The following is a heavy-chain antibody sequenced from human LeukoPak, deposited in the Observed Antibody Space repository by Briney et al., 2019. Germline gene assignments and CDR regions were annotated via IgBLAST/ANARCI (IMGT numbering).Heavy chain of an antibody. Sequence: GRSLRLSCAASGFTFNKYGMNWVRQAPGKGLEWVAIIWYDGSNKYFAESVMGRFTISKDNSKNTVYLQMNSLRIEDTAVYYCARAGIGNALDYWGQGTQVTVSS. CDR2: IWYDGSNK. D-gene: IGHD2-2*01. CDR3: ARAGIGNALDY. V-gene: IGHV3-33*01. J-gene: IGHJ4*02. CDR1: GFTFNKYG.